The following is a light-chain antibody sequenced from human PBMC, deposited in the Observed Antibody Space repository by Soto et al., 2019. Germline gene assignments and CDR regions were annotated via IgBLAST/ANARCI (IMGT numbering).Light chain of an antibody. V-gene: IGKV3-15*01. CDR1: QSISSD. J-gene: IGKJ2*01. Sequence: EIVMTQSPATLTVSPGERATLSCRASQSISSDLAWYQQKPGQAPRLLIYGASTRATDIPARISGSGSGTDFTLTISSLQSEDFAVYYCQQYNKWPPQYTFGQGTKLEIK. CDR3: QQYNKWPPQYT. CDR2: GAS.